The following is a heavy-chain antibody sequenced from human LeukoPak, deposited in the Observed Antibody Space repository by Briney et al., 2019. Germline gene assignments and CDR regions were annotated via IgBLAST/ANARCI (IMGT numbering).Heavy chain of an antibody. CDR3: TRLYCSTTSCLRMVWFDP. CDR1: GGSFSAYY. Sequence: PSETLSLTCAVYGGSFSAYYWSWIRQPPGKGLEWIGEINHSGSTNYNPSLKSRVTIAVDTSKNQFSLKLSSVTAADPAVYYCTRLYCSTTSCLRMVWFDPWGQGTLVTVSS. CDR2: INHSGST. V-gene: IGHV4-34*01. J-gene: IGHJ5*02. D-gene: IGHD2-2*01.